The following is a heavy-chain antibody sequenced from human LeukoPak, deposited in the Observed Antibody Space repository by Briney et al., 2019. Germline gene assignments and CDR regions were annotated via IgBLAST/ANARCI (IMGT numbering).Heavy chain of an antibody. CDR2: ISDSGGST. D-gene: IGHD6-19*01. V-gene: IGHV3-23*01. J-gene: IGHJ5*02. CDR3: AKDLSRAVAADWFDP. Sequence: PGGSLILSCAASGFTFSNYDMSWVRQAPGKGLEWVSSISDSGGSTYYADSVKGRFTISRDNSKNTLYLQMTNLRAADTAVYYCAKDLSRAVAADWFDPWGQGSLVTVSS. CDR1: GFTFSNYD.